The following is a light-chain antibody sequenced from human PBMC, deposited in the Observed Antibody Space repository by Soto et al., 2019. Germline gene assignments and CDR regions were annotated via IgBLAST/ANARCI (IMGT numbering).Light chain of an antibody. V-gene: IGLV2-14*03. CDR1: SRDFGGYNY. CDR2: DVS. CDR3: SSYTSSFKLAV. Sequence: QSVLTQPASVPGSPGQSITIFCTGTSRDFGGYNYVSWYQQHPGSAPKLMIYDVSSRPSGVSNRFSGSKSGNTASLTISGLQAEDEADYYCSSYTSSFKLAVFGSGTKVTVL. J-gene: IGLJ1*01.